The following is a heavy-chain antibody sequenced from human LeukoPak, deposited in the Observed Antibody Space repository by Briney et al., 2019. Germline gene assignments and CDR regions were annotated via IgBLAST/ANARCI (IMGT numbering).Heavy chain of an antibody. CDR1: GLTFNNYA. CDR3: ARAPELREYSSSSGY. Sequence: QTGGSLRLSCAASGLTFNNYAMTWIRQAPGKGLAWVSSISGSGGLTYYADSVKGRFTISRDNTKNSLYLQMNSLRAEDTAVYYCARAPELREYSSSSGYWGQGTLVTVSS. D-gene: IGHD6-6*01. V-gene: IGHV3-23*01. CDR2: ISGSGGLT. J-gene: IGHJ4*02.